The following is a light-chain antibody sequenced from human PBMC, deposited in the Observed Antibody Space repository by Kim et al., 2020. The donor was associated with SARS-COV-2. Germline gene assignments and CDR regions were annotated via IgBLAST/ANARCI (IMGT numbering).Light chain of an antibody. CDR3: QQYNSYSWT. V-gene: IGKV1-5*01. CDR2: DAS. J-gene: IGKJ1*01. CDR1: QSISSW. Sequence: ASVGDRVTITCRASQSISSWLAWYQQKPGKAPKLLIYDASSLESGVPSRFSGSGSGTEFTLTISSLQPDDFATYYCQQYNSYSWTFGQGTKMEIK.